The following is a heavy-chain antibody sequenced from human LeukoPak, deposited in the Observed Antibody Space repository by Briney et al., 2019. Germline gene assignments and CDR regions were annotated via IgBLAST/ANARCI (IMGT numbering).Heavy chain of an antibody. J-gene: IGHJ6*03. Sequence: SETLSLTCTVSGGSISSGDYYWSWIRQPPGKGLEWIGSIYYNGNTYYDPSLKSRVTISVDTSKNQFSLELSFVTAADTAVYYCARVSSWAYYYFYMDVWGKGTTVTVSS. CDR1: GGSISSGDYY. V-gene: IGHV4-39*01. CDR2: IYYNGNT. D-gene: IGHD6-13*01. CDR3: ARVSSWAYYYFYMDV.